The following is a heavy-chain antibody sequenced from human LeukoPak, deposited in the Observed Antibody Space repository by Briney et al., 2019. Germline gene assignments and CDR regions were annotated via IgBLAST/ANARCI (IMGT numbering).Heavy chain of an antibody. CDR1: GGSFSGYY. CDR3: ARGRKKRSIVVVRNPPVWFDP. Sequence: SETLSLTCAVYGGSFSGYYWSWIRQPPGKGLEWIGEINHSGSTNYNPSLKSRVTISVDTSKNQFSLKLSSVTAADTAVYYCARGRKKRSIVVVRNPPVWFDPWGQGTLVTVSS. V-gene: IGHV4-34*01. D-gene: IGHD2-15*01. CDR2: INHSGST. J-gene: IGHJ5*02.